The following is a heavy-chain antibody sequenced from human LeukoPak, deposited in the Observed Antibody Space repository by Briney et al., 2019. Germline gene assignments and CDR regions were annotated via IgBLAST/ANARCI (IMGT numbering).Heavy chain of an antibody. J-gene: IGHJ4*02. CDR2: IYPGDSDT. Sequence: GESLKISCKGSGYSFTSYWIGWVRQMPGEGLEWMGIIYPGDSDTRYSPSFQGQVTISADKSISTAYLQWSSLKASDTAMYYCARTTMVRGVIKELGYWGQGTLVTVSS. CDR3: ARTTMVRGVIKELGY. D-gene: IGHD3-10*01. V-gene: IGHV5-51*01. CDR1: GYSFTSYW.